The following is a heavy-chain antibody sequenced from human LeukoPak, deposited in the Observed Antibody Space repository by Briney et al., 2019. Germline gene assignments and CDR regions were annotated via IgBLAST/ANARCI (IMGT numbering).Heavy chain of an antibody. CDR2: ISGSGGST. CDR3: AKTVSDSSSWYVYHY. CDR1: GFTFSSYA. D-gene: IGHD6-13*01. J-gene: IGHJ4*02. V-gene: IGHV3-23*01. Sequence: GGSLRLSCAASGFTFSSYAVSWVRQAPGKGLEWVSAISGSGGSTYYADSVKGRFTISRDNSKNTLYLQMNSLRAEDTAVYYCAKTVSDSSSWYVYHYWGQGTLVTVSS.